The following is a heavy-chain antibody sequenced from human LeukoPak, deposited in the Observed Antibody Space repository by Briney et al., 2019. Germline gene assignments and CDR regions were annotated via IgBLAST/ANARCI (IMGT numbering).Heavy chain of an antibody. J-gene: IGHJ4*02. D-gene: IGHD3-16*01. V-gene: IGHV4-59*01. CDR1: GGSISSYY. CDR3: ARSSAYYDYVWGSYRPRYYFDY. CDR2: IYYSGST. Sequence: PSETLSLTCTVSGGSISSYYWSWIRQPPGKGREWIGYIYYSGSTNYNPSLKSRVTISVDTSKNQFSLKLSSVTAADTAVYYCARSSAYYDYVWGSYRPRYYFDYWGQGTLVTVSS.